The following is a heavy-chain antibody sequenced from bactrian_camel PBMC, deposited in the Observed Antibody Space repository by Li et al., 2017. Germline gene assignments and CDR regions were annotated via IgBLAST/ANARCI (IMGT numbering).Heavy chain of an antibody. J-gene: IGHJ4*01. CDR1: KYRYTSYC. Sequence: VQLVESGGGSVQAGGSLRLSCAASKYRYTSYCMAWFRQAPGNEREAVAAAAIYTGYSRTYYADSVKGRFTMSRDSDWRTVYLQMNGLTPEDTAMYYCSINVHAPRVVPGIACAPQEYWGQGTQVTVS. CDR2: IYTGYSRT. V-gene: IGHV3S1*01. D-gene: IGHD2*01. CDR3: SINVHAPRVVPGIACAPQEY.